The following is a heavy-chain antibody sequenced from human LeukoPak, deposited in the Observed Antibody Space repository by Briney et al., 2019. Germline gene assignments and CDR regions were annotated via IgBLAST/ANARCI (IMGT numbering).Heavy chain of an antibody. V-gene: IGHV1-2*02. CDR1: GYTFTGYY. CDR3: ARDRRFLEWFFDY. Sequence: ASVKVSCKASGYTFTGYYMHWVRQAPGQGLEWMGWINPNSGGTNYAQKFQGRVTMTRDTSISTAYMELSRLRSDDTAVYYCARDRRFLEWFFDYWGQGTLVTVSS. CDR2: INPNSGGT. J-gene: IGHJ4*02. D-gene: IGHD3-3*01.